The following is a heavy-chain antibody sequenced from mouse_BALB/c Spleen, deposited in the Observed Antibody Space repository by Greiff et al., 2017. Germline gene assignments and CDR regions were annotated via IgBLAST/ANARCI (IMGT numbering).Heavy chain of an antibody. CDR1: GYAFSSSW. V-gene: IGHV1-82*01. D-gene: IGHD4-1*01. J-gene: IGHJ2*01. CDR3: ARKGANWDDYFDY. CDR2: IYPGDGDT. Sequence: QVQLQQSGPELVKPGASVKISCKASGYAFSSSWMNWVKQRPGQGLEWIGRIYPGDGDTNYNGKFKGKATLTADKSSSTAYMQLSSLTSVDSAVYYCARKGANWDDYFDYWGQGTTLTVSS.